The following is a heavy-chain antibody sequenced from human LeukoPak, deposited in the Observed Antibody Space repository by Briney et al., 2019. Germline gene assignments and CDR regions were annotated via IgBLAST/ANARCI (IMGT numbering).Heavy chain of an antibody. V-gene: IGHV3-21*01. J-gene: IGHJ4*02. CDR3: ARSGSYQTGSGY. Sequence: PGGSLRLSCAASGFTFSSYSMNWVRQAPGKGLEWVSSISSSSSYIYYADSVKGRFTISRDNAKNSLYLQMNSLRAEDTAVYYCARSGSYQTGSGYWGQGTLVTVSS. CDR1: GFTFSSYS. CDR2: ISSSSSYI. D-gene: IGHD1-26*01.